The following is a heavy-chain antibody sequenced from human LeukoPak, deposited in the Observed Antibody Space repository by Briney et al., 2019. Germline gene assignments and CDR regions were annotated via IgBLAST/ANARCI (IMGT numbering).Heavy chain of an antibody. Sequence: SETLSLTCTVSGGSISSYYWSWIRQPPGKGLEWIGEINHSGSTNYNPSLKSRVTISVDTSKNQFSLKLSSVTAADTAVYYCARSWIQLWLPWANYFDYWGQGTLVTVSS. D-gene: IGHD5-18*01. CDR3: ARSWIQLWLPWANYFDY. V-gene: IGHV4-34*01. CDR1: GGSISSYY. CDR2: INHSGST. J-gene: IGHJ4*02.